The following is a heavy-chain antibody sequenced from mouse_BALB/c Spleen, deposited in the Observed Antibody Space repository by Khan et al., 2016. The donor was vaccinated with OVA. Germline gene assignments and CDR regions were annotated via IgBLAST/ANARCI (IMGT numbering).Heavy chain of an antibody. Sequence: EVQLVESGGGLVQPGGSRKLPCAASGFTFSSYGMHWVRQAPEKGLEWVAYISGDSSSIYYADTVKGRFTLSRDNPKNTLFLQMTSLMSEDTAMYYCATSYYYGYYFDYWGPGTTLTVSS. CDR1: GFTFSSYG. D-gene: IGHD1-1*01. CDR2: ISGDSSSI. CDR3: ATSYYYGYYFDY. J-gene: IGHJ2*01. V-gene: IGHV5-17*02.